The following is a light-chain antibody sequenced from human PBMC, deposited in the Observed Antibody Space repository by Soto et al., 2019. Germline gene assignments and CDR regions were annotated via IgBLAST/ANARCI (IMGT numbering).Light chain of an antibody. CDR1: SSSIGAGYD. CDR2: GNT. CDR3: QSYDSRLSGSEV. Sequence: QSVLTQPPSVSGAPGQRVTISCTGSSSSIGAGYDVQWYQQLPGTAPKLLIYGNTNRPSGVPDRFSGSKPGTSASLAISGLQAEDEADYYCQSYDSRLSGSEVFGTGTKVTVL. J-gene: IGLJ1*01. V-gene: IGLV1-40*01.